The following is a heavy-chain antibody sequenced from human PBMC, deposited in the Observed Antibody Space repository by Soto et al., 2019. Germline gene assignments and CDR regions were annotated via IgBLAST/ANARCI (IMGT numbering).Heavy chain of an antibody. CDR1: GFTFNTYD. V-gene: IGHV3-21*01. Sequence: EVQLVESGGGLVKPGGSLRLSCAASGFTFNTYDMNWVRQAPGKGLEWVSSITTSSAYIYYADSLKGRITISRDNAKNSQFLQKNSRRAEDTAVYYCVRSGTARLLRHSWFDTWGQGTLVTVSS. CDR3: VRSGTARLLRHSWFDT. CDR2: ITTSSAYI. J-gene: IGHJ5*02. D-gene: IGHD2-21*01.